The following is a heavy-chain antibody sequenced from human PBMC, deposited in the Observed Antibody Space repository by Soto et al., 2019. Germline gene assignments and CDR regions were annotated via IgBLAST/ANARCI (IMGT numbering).Heavy chain of an antibody. CDR3: ARTHLVVDYVDY. Sequence: SVKVSCKASGGTFSSYAISWVRQAPGQGLEWMGGIIPNYGKANYAQKLQGRVTITADESTSTAYMELSSLRSEDTAVYYCARTHLVVDYVDYWGQETLFTFSS. J-gene: IGHJ4*02. CDR1: GGTFSSYA. CDR2: IIPNYGKA. D-gene: IGHD3-9*01. V-gene: IGHV1-69*13.